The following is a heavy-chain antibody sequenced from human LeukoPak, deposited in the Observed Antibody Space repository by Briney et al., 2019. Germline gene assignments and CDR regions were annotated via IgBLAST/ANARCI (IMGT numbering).Heavy chain of an antibody. V-gene: IGHV3-74*01. D-gene: IGHD3-16*01. CDR3: ASSYGMDV. CDR2: INHGGSST. CDR1: GFTFSDYW. Sequence: GGSLRLSCAASGFTFSDYWMPWVRQAPGKGLMWVSRINHGGSSTVYADSVKGRFTVSRDNAKNTLYLQMNSLRAEDTAVYYCASSYGMDVWGQGTTVTVSS. J-gene: IGHJ6*02.